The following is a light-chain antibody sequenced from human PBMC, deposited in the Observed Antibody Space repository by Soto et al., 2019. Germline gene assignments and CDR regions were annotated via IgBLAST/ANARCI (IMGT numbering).Light chain of an antibody. V-gene: IGKV1-39*01. Sequence: DIQMTQSPSSLSASVGDRVTITCRASQSISSYLNWYQHKPGKAPKLLIYAASSLQTGVPSRFSGSRSGTDFALTISSLQRDDFATYYCQQTRSYPSTFGGGTKVEIK. CDR3: QQTRSYPST. CDR2: AAS. CDR1: QSISSY. J-gene: IGKJ4*01.